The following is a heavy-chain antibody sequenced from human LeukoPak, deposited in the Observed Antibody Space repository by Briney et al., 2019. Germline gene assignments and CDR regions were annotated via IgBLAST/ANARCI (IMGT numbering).Heavy chain of an antibody. V-gene: IGHV3-23*01. CDR3: AKEGAIFGVIRGGFDY. J-gene: IGHJ4*02. Sequence: GGSLRLSCAASGFTFSNYAMTWVRQAPGKGLEWVSGISAGGGTTYYADSVKGRFTISRDNSRDTLYLHMNSLRAEDTAVYYCAKEGAIFGVIRGGFDYWGQGTLVTVSS. CDR2: ISAGGGTT. D-gene: IGHD3-3*01. CDR1: GFTFSNYA.